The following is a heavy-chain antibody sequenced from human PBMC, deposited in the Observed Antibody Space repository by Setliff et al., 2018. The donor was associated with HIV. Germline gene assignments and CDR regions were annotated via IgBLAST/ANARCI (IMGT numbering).Heavy chain of an antibody. J-gene: IGHJ6*03. V-gene: IGHV4-34*01. CDR3: ARATPFVVVPAAPNYYYYMDV. CDR2: IHHSGIT. D-gene: IGHD2-2*01. Sequence: SETLSLTCAVYGGSFSGYYWGWIRQPPGKGLEWIGEIHHSGITNYNPSLKSRVTISIDTSKNQFSLKLSSVTAADTAVYSCARATPFVVVPAAPNYYYYMDVWGKGTTGTVS. CDR1: GGSFSGYY.